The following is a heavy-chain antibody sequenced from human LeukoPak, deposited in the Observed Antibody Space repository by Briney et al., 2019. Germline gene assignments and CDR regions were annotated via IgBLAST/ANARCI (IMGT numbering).Heavy chain of an antibody. D-gene: IGHD5-24*01. CDR3: ARDSGNLAFHI. V-gene: IGHV4-31*03. J-gene: IGHJ3*02. Sequence: SQTLSLTCTVSGGSISSGGYFWTWIRQHPWRGLEWIGYIYNSGIIYYTPSLKSRLSISVDTSKNQFSLKLNSVTAADTAVYYCARDSGNLAFHIWGQGTMVIVSS. CDR1: GGSISSGGYF. CDR2: IYNSGII.